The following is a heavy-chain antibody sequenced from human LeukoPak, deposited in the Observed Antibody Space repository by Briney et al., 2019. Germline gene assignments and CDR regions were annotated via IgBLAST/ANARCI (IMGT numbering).Heavy chain of an antibody. Sequence: PGGSLRLSCAASGFTFSSYGMHWVRQAPGKGLEWVAFIRYDGSNNYYADSVKGRFTISRDNSKNMLLLQMNTLRVEDTAVYYCASLQGGSGSYPQSNFDYWGQGTLVTVSS. D-gene: IGHD3-10*01. CDR3: ASLQGGSGSYPQSNFDY. J-gene: IGHJ4*02. V-gene: IGHV3-30*02. CDR2: IRYDGSNN. CDR1: GFTFSSYG.